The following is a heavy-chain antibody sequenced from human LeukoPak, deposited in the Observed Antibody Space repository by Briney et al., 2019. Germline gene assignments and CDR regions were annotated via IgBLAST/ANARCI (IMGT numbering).Heavy chain of an antibody. CDR3: ARAVAGMNFDY. V-gene: IGHV1-2*02. Sequence: ASVKVSCKASGYSFTGYYMNWVRQAPGQGLEWMGWINPNSGGTNYAQKFQGRVTMTRDTSISTAYMELSRLRSDDTAVYYCARAVAGMNFDYWGQGTLVTVSS. CDR2: INPNSGGT. CDR1: GYSFTGYY. D-gene: IGHD6-19*01. J-gene: IGHJ4*02.